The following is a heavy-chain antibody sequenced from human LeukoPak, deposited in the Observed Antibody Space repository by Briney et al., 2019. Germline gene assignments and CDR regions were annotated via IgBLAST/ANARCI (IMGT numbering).Heavy chain of an antibody. CDR1: GFTFTSYA. V-gene: IGHV3-23*01. Sequence: GGSLRLSCAASGFTFTSYAMSWVRPAPGKGLEWVSALSGSGGSTYYADSVKGRFTISRDNSKNTLYLQMNSLRAEDTAVYYCAKASAMIVVVSKHFDYWGQGTLVTVSS. CDR2: LSGSGGST. D-gene: IGHD3-22*01. CDR3: AKASAMIVVVSKHFDY. J-gene: IGHJ4*02.